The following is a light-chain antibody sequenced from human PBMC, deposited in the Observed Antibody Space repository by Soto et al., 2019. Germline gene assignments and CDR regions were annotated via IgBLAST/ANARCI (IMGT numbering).Light chain of an antibody. V-gene: IGKV3-11*01. CDR1: QTVSTRY. J-gene: IGKJ1*01. CDR3: HQRQSWPRT. CDR2: AAS. Sequence: EIVLTQSPGTLSLSPGERATLSCRASQTVSTRYLAWYQQKPGQAPRLLIYAASFRAAGIPARFSASGSGTDFTLTISDVQPEDFALYYCHQRQSWPRTFGQGTKVDIK.